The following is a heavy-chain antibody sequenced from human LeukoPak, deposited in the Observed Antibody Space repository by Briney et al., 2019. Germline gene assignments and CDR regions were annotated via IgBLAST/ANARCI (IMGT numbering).Heavy chain of an antibody. V-gene: IGHV4-34*01. CDR1: GGSFSGYY. CDR3: ARGRQDVTMIVVVMTAVSYYLDV. CDR2: MNPSGST. Sequence: SETLSLTCAVYGGSFSGYYWTWIRQTPEKGLEWIGEMNPSGSTNCNPSLKSRVTISVDTSKNQFSLELSSVTAADTAVYYCARGRQDVTMIVVVMTAVSYYLDVWGKGTMVTVS. J-gene: IGHJ6*03. D-gene: IGHD3-22*01.